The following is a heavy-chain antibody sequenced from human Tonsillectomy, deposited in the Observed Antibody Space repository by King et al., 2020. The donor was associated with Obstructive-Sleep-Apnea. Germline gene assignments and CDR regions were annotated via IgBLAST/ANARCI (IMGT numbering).Heavy chain of an antibody. J-gene: IGHJ6*02. CDR2: ISASGGST. Sequence: VQLVESGGGLVQPGGSLRLSCAASGFTFSTYAVSWVRQAPGKGLEWVSFISASGGSTYYADSVKGRFTISRDNSKNTLSLQMTSLRARDTAVYYCATRVVHCNGACYSASLQYYYAMEVWGQGTPVPVSS. V-gene: IGHV3-23*04. CDR1: GFTFSTYA. D-gene: IGHD2-21*02. CDR3: ATRVVHCNGACYSASLQYYYAMEV.